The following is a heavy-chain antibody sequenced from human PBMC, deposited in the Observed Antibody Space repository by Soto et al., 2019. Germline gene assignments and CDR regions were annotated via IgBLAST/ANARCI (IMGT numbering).Heavy chain of an antibody. V-gene: IGHV1-69*02. CDR3: ATSYGSGGRAFEY. D-gene: IGHD3-10*01. J-gene: IGHJ4*02. CDR1: GDTFSYYS. Sequence: QVQLVQSGAEVKKPGSSVKVSCKASGDTFSYYSVHWVRQAPGLGLEWMGRVIPMLSMSNYAQKFQGRVTISADKSTSTAFMVLGSLGSEDTAMYYCATSYGSGGRAFEYWGQGALVTVSS. CDR2: VIPMLSMS.